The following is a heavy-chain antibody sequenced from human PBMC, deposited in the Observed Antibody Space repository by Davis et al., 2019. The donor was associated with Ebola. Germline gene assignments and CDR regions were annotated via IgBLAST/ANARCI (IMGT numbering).Heavy chain of an antibody. CDR3: AKEDYGMDV. V-gene: IGHV3-21*04. J-gene: IGHJ6*04. CDR2: ISSDSDYI. Sequence: PGGSLRLSCGASGFTFDDYAMTWVRQAPGKGLEWVSSISSDSDYIYYADSAKGRFTISRDNAKNSLYLQMNSLRAEDTALYYCAKEDYGMDVWGKGTTVIVSS. CDR1: GFTFDDYA.